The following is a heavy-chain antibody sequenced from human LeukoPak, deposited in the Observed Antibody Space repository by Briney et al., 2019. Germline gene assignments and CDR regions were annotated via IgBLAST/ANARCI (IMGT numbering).Heavy chain of an antibody. V-gene: IGHV4-59*11. CDR3: ARGGAAAQISGGGFDP. D-gene: IGHD6-13*01. Sequence: SETLSLTSTVSGGSISSHYWSWIRQPPGKGREGIGYIYYSGGTNYNPSLKSRVTISVDTSKNQFSLKLSSVTAADTAVYYCARGGAAAQISGGGFDPWGQGTLVTVSS. J-gene: IGHJ5*02. CDR1: GGSISSHY. CDR2: IYYSGGT.